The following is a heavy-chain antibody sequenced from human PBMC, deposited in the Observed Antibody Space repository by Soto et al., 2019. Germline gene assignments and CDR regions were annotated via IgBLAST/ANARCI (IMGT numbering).Heavy chain of an antibody. CDR3: ARDSVRFLEHFSKDYFDY. J-gene: IGHJ4*02. CDR2: LWYDGSGE. CDR1: GFTFSDYG. V-gene: IGHV3-33*08. D-gene: IGHD3-3*01. Sequence: QVHLVESGGGVVQPGGSLRLSCAGSGFTFSDYGMHWVRQAPGKGLEWVAVLWYDGSGEYYTDSVRGRFTISSVNSKNTLYLQMNHLRDEDTGVYYCARDSVRFLEHFSKDYFDYWGQGTRVTFSS.